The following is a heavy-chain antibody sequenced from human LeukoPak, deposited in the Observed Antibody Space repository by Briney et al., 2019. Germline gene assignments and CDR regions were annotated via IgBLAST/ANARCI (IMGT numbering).Heavy chain of an antibody. CDR2: IYPGDSDT. D-gene: IGHD6-6*01. CDR1: GSRFTSYW. Sequence: GGALEISFKGSGSRFTSYWIGWVRPVPGKGVGWVGMIYPGDSDTRYSPSFQGQVTISADKSISTAYLQWSSLKASDTAMYYCARGVYSSSSENYYYYYGMDVWGQGTTVTVSS. J-gene: IGHJ6*02. V-gene: IGHV5-51*01. CDR3: ARGVYSSSSENYYYYYGMDV.